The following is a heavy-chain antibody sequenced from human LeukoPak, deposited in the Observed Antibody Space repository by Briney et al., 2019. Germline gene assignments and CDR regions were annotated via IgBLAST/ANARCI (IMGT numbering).Heavy chain of an antibody. V-gene: IGHV4-61*01. CDR3: ARAVSYYDYVWGSYRYYYFDY. CDR1: GGYISSTSYY. Sequence: SETLSLTCTVSGGYISSTSYYWSWIRQPPGKGLEWIGYIYYSGSTNYNPSLKSRVIISADTSKNQFSLNLSSVTAADTAVYYCARAVSYYDYVWGSYRYYYFDYWGQGTLVTVSS. CDR2: IYYSGST. D-gene: IGHD3-16*02. J-gene: IGHJ4*02.